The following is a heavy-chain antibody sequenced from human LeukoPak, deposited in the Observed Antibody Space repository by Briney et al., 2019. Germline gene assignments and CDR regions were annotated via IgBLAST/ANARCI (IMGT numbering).Heavy chain of an antibody. Sequence: SETLSLTCAVYGGSFSGPYWSWIRQPPGKGLEWIGEINHTGRTYYNPSLKSRVTISVDTSKSQFSLKLTSVTAADTAVYYCARKEGGELVNTRRWFDPWGQGTLVTVSS. J-gene: IGHJ5*02. CDR3: ARKEGGELVNTRRWFDP. D-gene: IGHD6-13*01. CDR1: GGSFSGPY. CDR2: INHTGRT. V-gene: IGHV4-34*01.